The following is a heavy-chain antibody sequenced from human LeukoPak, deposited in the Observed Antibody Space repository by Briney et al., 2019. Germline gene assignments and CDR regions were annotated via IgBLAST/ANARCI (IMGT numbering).Heavy chain of an antibody. D-gene: IGHD6-19*01. J-gene: IGHJ3*02. CDR1: GYTFTNYF. CDR3: ARDRNLIAVAGTQAFDI. CDR2: INPSGNST. V-gene: IGHV1-46*01. Sequence: GASVKVSCNASGYTFTNYFMHWERQAPGQGLEWMGIINPSGNSTIYAQKFQDRVTMTSDTSTSTVYMDLRSLTFEDTAVYYCARDRNLIAVAGTQAFDIWGQGTMVTVSS.